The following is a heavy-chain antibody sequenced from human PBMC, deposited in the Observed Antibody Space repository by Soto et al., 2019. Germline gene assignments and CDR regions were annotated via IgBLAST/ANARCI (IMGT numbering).Heavy chain of an antibody. D-gene: IGHD5-12*01. CDR2: IYYSGST. Sequence: SETLSLTCTVSGGSISSGDYYWSWIRQPPGKGLEWIGYIYYSGSTYYNPSLKSRVTISVDTSKNQFSLKLSSVTAADTAVYYCARTKDIVADYYYYYGMDVWGQGTTVTVSS. J-gene: IGHJ6*02. CDR1: GGSISSGDYY. V-gene: IGHV4-30-4*01. CDR3: ARTKDIVADYYYYYGMDV.